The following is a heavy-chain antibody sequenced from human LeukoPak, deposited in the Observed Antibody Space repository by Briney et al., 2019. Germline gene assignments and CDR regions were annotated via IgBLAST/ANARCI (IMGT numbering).Heavy chain of an antibody. J-gene: IGHJ4*02. CDR1: GFTFSSYA. CDR2: ISGSGGST. Sequence: GGSLRLSCAASGFTFSSYAMSWVRQAPGKGLEWVSAISGSGGSTYYADSVKGRFTISRDNSKNTLYLQMNSLRAEDTAVYYCAKDRGYSGYAPGYFDYWGQGTLVTVSS. CDR3: AKDRGYSGYAPGYFDY. V-gene: IGHV3-23*01. D-gene: IGHD5-12*01.